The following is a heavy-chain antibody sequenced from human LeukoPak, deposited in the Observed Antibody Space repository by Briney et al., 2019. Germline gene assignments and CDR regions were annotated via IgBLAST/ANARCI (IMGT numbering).Heavy chain of an antibody. V-gene: IGHV3-66*01. J-gene: IGHJ4*02. CDR2: IYSGGST. Sequence: GGSLRLSCAASGFTINNNYIYWVRQAPGKGLEWVSVIYSGGSTYYTDSVKGRFTISRDNSKNTVSLQMNSLRAEDTAVYYCASYLYWGQGTLVTVSS. CDR1: GFTINNNY. CDR3: ASYLY.